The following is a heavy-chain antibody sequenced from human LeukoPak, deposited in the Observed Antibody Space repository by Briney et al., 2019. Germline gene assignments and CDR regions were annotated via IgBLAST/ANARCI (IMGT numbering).Heavy chain of an antibody. D-gene: IGHD3-22*01. CDR1: GDSISGYY. Sequence: SETLSLTCTVSGDSISGYYRSWIRHPPGKGLEWSGYIYDSGSANYNPSLKSRVAISVDTSNNQFSLKLRSVTAADTAVYYCARQGGYDSSGYFLDHFDYWGQGTLVTVSS. CDR2: IYDSGSA. CDR3: ARQGGYDSSGYFLDHFDY. J-gene: IGHJ4*02. V-gene: IGHV4-59*08.